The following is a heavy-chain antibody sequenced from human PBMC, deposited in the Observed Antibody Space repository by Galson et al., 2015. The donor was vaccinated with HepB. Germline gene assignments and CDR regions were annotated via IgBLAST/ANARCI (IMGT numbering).Heavy chain of an antibody. CDR3: TRDVESSRIQLWLRPIDY. CDR1: GFTFGDYA. J-gene: IGHJ4*02. CDR2: IRSKAYGGTT. D-gene: IGHD5-18*01. Sequence: SLRLSCAASGFTFGDYAMSWFRQAPGKGLEWVGFIRSKAYGGTTEYAASVKGRFTISRDDSKSIAYLQMNSLKTEDTAVYYCTRDVESSRIQLWLRPIDYWGQGTLVTVSS. V-gene: IGHV3-49*03.